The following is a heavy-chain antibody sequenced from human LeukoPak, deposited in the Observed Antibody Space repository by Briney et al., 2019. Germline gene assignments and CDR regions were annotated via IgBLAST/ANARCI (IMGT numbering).Heavy chain of an antibody. V-gene: IGHV3-23*01. CDR3: AKDDDDGDHVVVDH. D-gene: IGHD4-17*01. CDR1: GFTFSSYA. CDR2: ISGSGGST. J-gene: IGHJ4*02. Sequence: GGSLRLSCAASGFTFSSYAMGWVRQAPGKGLEWVSLISGSGGSTYYADSVKGRFTVSRDNSKNTEYLQMNSLRAEDTAIYYCAKDDDDGDHVVVDHWGQGTLVTISS.